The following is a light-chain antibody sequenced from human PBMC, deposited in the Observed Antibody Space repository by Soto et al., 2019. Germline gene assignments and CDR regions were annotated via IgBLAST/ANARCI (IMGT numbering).Light chain of an antibody. CDR1: QSLVSSSNNKNY. Sequence: DIVMTQSPNSLAVSLGERATINCKSSQSLVSSSNNKNYRAWFQQEPGQAPKLIISPASNRYSGVPDRFSGSGSGTDFTHTISSLQAEDVAVYYCQQYDGSPITFGPGTQLEIK. CDR2: PAS. V-gene: IGKV4-1*01. J-gene: IGKJ3*01. CDR3: QQYDGSPIT.